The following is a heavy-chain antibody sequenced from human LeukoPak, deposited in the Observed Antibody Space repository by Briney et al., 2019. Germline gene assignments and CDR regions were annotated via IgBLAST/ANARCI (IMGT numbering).Heavy chain of an antibody. D-gene: IGHD3-22*01. Sequence: GGSLRLSCAASGFTFSSYAMSWVRQAPGKGLEWVSAISGSGGSTYYADSVKGRFTISRDNSKNTLYLQMNSLRAEDTAVYYCAKDLGYYYDSSGCDYWGQGTLVTVSS. CDR1: GFTFSSYA. CDR2: ISGSGGST. V-gene: IGHV3-23*01. J-gene: IGHJ4*02. CDR3: AKDLGYYYDSSGCDY.